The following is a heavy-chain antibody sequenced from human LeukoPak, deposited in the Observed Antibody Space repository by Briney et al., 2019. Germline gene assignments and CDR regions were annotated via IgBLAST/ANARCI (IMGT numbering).Heavy chain of an antibody. J-gene: IGHJ4*02. V-gene: IGHV3-48*01. CDR3: TRDPQALDF. CDR2: INRYTTTT. CDR1: GFSFSSYS. Sequence: PGGSLRLSCAASGFSFSSYSTNWVRQAPGKGLEWVAYINRYTTTTYYADPVEGRFTISRDNAKNSLYLQMNSLRVEDTAVYFCTRDPQALDFWGQGTLVTVSS.